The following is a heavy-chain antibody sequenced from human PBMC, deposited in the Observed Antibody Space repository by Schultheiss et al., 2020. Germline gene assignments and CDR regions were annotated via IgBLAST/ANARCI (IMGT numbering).Heavy chain of an antibody. CDR1: GYTFTSYG. J-gene: IGHJ6*02. Sequence: ASVKVSCKASGYTFTSYGISWVRQAPGQGLEWMGWISAYNGNTNYAQKLQGRVTMTTDTSTSTAYMELSSLRSEDTAVYYCARSCSGSSCYSGRYYYGMDVWGQGATVTVSS. CDR2: ISAYNGNT. V-gene: IGHV1-18*04. CDR3: ARSCSGSSCYSGRYYYGMDV. D-gene: IGHD2-15*01.